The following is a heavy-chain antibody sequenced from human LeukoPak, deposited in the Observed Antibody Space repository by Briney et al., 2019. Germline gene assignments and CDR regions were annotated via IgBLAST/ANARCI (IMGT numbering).Heavy chain of an antibody. CDR3: AKVVSGSYSYYYYGVDV. D-gene: IGHD1-26*01. V-gene: IGHV3-30*18. CDR2: ISYDGSNK. J-gene: IGHJ6*02. Sequence: GGSLRLSCTASGFTFSSYWMSWVRQAPGKGLEWVAVISYDGSNKYYADSVKGRFTISRDNSKNTLYLQMNSLRAEDTAVYYYAKVVSGSYSYYYYGVDVWGQGTTVTVSS. CDR1: GFTFSSYW.